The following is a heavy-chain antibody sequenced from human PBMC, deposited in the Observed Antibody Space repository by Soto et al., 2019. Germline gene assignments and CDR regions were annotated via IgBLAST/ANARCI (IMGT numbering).Heavy chain of an antibody. CDR2: IYYSGST. Sequence: PSETLSLTCTVSGGSISSGDYYWSWIRQPPGKGLEWIGYIYYSGSTYYNPSLKSRVTISVDTSKNQFSLKLSSVTAADTAVYYCARVNFSYYDSSGIYGSWFDPWGQGTLVTVS. CDR3: ARVNFSYYDSSGIYGSWFDP. J-gene: IGHJ5*02. D-gene: IGHD3-22*01. V-gene: IGHV4-30-4*01. CDR1: GGSISSGDYY.